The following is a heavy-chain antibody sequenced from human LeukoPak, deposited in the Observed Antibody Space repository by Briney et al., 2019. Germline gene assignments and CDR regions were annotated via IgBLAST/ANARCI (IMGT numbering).Heavy chain of an antibody. D-gene: IGHD1-26*01. CDR2: IIPNSGGT. Sequence: ASVKVSCKASGYTFTGYHMHWVRQAPGRGLEWKGWIIPNSGGTHYAQKFQGRVTMTRDTSISTAYMELSRLRSDDTAIYFCGGGIVGSTTDDFDVWGQGTMVTVSS. V-gene: IGHV1-2*02. CDR3: GGGIVGSTTDDFDV. CDR1: GYTFTGYH. J-gene: IGHJ3*01.